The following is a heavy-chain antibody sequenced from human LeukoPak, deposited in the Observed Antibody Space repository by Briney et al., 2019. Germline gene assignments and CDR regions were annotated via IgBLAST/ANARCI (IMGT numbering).Heavy chain of an antibody. CDR2: INHNDST. Sequence: SETLSLTCTVSGGSFSSYHWSWIRQRLGKGQGWIWKINHNDSTNSNPSLNRRVTLSVDTCMNQYSLKLSSVTAADMAVYYCAIDCHYENTGYCGYGSFDYWGQGTLVTVSS. D-gene: IGHD3-22*01. V-gene: IGHV4-34*01. J-gene: IGHJ4*02. CDR1: GGSFSSYH. CDR3: AIDCHYENTGYCGYGSFDY.